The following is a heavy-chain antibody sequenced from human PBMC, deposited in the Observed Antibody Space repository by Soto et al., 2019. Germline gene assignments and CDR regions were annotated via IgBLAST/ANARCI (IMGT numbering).Heavy chain of an antibody. CDR2: IYYSGST. Sequence: QVQLQESGPGLVKPSQTLSLTCTVSGGSISSAGYYWTWIRQHPGKGLEWIGYIYYSGSTYYNPSLKSRVIXXVXTXXNQFSLKLSSVTAADTAVYYCARDVSQTTDNAFDVWGQGTMVTVSS. CDR1: GGSISSAGYY. D-gene: IGHD4-17*01. J-gene: IGHJ3*01. V-gene: IGHV4-31*03. CDR3: ARDVSQTTDNAFDV.